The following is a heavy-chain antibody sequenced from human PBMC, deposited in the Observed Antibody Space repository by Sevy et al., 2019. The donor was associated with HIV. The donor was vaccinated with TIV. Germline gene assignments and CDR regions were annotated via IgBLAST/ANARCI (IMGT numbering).Heavy chain of an antibody. CDR1: GFSFNTYT. CDR3: ARVPDSGGRGRADY. D-gene: IGHD1-26*01. J-gene: IGHJ4*02. V-gene: IGHV3-21*01. CDR2: ISSSGVYE. Sequence: GGSLRLSCAASGFSFNTYTFYWFRQAPGEGLEWISTISSSGVYEYYADSVRGRFTISRDNAKNSLSLQMNGLRVEDTGVYYCARVPDSGGRGRADYWGQRTRVTVSS.